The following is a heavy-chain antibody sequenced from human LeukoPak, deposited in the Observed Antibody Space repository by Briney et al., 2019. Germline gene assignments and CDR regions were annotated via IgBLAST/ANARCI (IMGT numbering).Heavy chain of an antibody. J-gene: IGHJ4*02. Sequence: ASVKVSCKASGYTFTSYGISWVRQAPGQGLEWMGWINPNSGGTNYAQKFQGRVTMTRDTSISTAYMELSRLRSDDTAVYYCARDGVAVAVDFDYWGQGTLVTVSS. CDR2: INPNSGGT. D-gene: IGHD6-19*01. V-gene: IGHV1-2*02. CDR3: ARDGVAVAVDFDY. CDR1: GYTFTSYG.